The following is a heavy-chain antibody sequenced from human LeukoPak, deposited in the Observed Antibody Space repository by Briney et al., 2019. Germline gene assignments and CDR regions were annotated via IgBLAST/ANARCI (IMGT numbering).Heavy chain of an antibody. CDR1: GYTFTGYY. CDR3: ARVLVPVTAMKYNWFDP. J-gene: IGHJ5*02. CDR2: INPNSGGT. D-gene: IGHD2-21*02. V-gene: IGHV1-2*02. Sequence: ASVKVSCKASGYTFTGYYMHWVRQAPGQGLEWMGWINPNSGGTNYAQKFQGRVTMTRDTSISTAYMELSRLRSDDTAVYYCARVLVPVTAMKYNWFDPWGQGTLVTVSS.